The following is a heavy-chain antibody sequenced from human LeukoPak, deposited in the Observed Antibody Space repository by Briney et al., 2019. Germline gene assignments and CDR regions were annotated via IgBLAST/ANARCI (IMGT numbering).Heavy chain of an antibody. D-gene: IGHD6-19*01. V-gene: IGHV4-4*07. CDR1: GGSISSYY. Sequence: SETLSLTCTVSGGSISSYYWSWIRQPAGKGLEWIGRIYTSGSTDYNPSLKSRVTMSVDTSKNQFSLKLSSVTAADTAVYYCARGGGSGRYGSNYYYMDVWGKGTTVTISS. J-gene: IGHJ6*03. CDR3: ARGGGSGRYGSNYYYMDV. CDR2: IYTSGST.